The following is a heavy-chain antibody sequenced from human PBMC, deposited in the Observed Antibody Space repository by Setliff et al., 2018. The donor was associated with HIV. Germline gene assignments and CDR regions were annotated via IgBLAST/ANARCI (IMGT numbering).Heavy chain of an antibody. CDR1: GYSFTNYW. V-gene: IGHV5-51*01. D-gene: IGHD2-21*02. CDR2: IYPGDSDT. J-gene: IGHJ4*02. Sequence: PGESLKISCKGSGYSFTNYWIGWVRQMPGKGLEWVGIIYPGDSDTRYSPSFQGQVTISVDKSINTAYLQWNSLKASDTAMYYCARDCGGVCLGSYDYWGQGTLVTVSS. CDR3: ARDCGGVCLGSYDY.